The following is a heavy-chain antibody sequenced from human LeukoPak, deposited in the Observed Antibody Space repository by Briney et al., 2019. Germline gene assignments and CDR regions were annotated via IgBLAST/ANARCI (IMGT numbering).Heavy chain of an antibody. Sequence: GGSLRLSCAASEFTFNNNGMHWVRQAPGKGLEWVAFIRYDGIYKYYADSVKGRFTIFRDKSKTTLFLQMDSLRAEDTAVYYCAKDPEKGLAVARLEHWGQGTLVTVSS. V-gene: IGHV3-30*02. J-gene: IGHJ5*02. CDR3: AKDPEKGLAVARLEH. D-gene: IGHD6-19*01. CDR1: EFTFNNNG. CDR2: IRYDGIYK.